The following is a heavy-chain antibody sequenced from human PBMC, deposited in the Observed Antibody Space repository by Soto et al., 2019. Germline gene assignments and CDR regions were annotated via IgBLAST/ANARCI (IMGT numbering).Heavy chain of an antibody. CDR3: ARDRGWQTFDY. Sequence: VQLAESGGGLVQPGGSLSLSCAASGFTFGNYWMSWVRQAPGKEPERVANIKVDGSAKYYVDSVKGRFIISRDNAKNSLYLQMNSLRAEDMAVYYCARDRGWQTFDYWGQGTLVTVSS. CDR2: IKVDGSAK. V-gene: IGHV3-7*03. J-gene: IGHJ4*02. D-gene: IGHD3-10*01. CDR1: GFTFGNYW.